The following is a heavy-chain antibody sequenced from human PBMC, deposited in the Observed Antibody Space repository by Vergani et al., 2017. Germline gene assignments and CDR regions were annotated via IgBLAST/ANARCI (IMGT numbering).Heavy chain of an antibody. V-gene: IGHV4-59*11. CDR3: APDTHSGQSADR. J-gene: IGHJ4*02. D-gene: IGHD6-19*01. CDR2: IHYSENT. CDR1: FDSIRNLY. Sequence: QVQLQESGPGLVKSSETLSLTCSVPFDSIRNLYCNWCPQPPGKGLEWVGSIHYSENTNYNPSLKTRVTISVDTSKNQFSLTFTSVTAADTSVYYCAPDTHSGQSADRWGQGILVTVTS.